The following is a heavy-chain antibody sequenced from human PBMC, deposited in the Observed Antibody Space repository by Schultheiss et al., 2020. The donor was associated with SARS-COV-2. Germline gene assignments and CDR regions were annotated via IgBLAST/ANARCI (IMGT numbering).Heavy chain of an antibody. D-gene: IGHD3-10*01. CDR3: GPSRGSNRHYGSGSPRHD. CDR2: IYHSGST. Sequence: SQTLSLTCAVSGYSISSGYYWGWIRQPPGKGLEWIGSIYHSGSTYYNPSLKSRVTISVDTSKNQFSLKLSSVTAADTAVYYCGPSRGSNRHYGSGSPRHDWGQGTLVTVSS. CDR1: GYSISSGYY. V-gene: IGHV4-38-2*01. J-gene: IGHJ4*02.